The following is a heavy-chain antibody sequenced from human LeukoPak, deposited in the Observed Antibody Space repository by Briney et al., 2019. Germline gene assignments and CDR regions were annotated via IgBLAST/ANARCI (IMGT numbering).Heavy chain of an antibody. CDR3: ASSMVRGVTLRS. D-gene: IGHD3-10*01. J-gene: IGHJ4*02. Sequence: SETLSLTCTVSGGSISSYYWSWIRQPPGKGLEWIGYIYYSGSTNYNPSLKSRVTISVDTSKNQFSLKLSSVTAADTAVYYCASSMVRGVTLRSWGQGTLVTVCS. CDR2: IYYSGST. CDR1: GGSISSYY. V-gene: IGHV4-59*08.